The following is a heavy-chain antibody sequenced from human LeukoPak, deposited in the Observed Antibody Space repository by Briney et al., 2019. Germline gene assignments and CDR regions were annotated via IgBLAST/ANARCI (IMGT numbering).Heavy chain of an antibody. D-gene: IGHD3-16*02. J-gene: IGHJ4*02. CDR2: ISGSDGTS. CDR1: GFTFNSFA. Sequence: GGSPRLSCAASGFTFNSFAMNWVRQAPGKGLEWVSSISGSDGTSHYADFVKGRFTISRDNSKNTLYLQMSSLRAEDTAAYYCAKSLGVGGYTRYKGFDQWGQGTLV. V-gene: IGHV3-23*01. CDR3: AKSLGVGGYTRYKGFDQ.